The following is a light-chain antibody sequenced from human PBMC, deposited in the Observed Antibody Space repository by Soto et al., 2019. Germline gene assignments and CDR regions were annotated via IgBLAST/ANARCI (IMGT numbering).Light chain of an antibody. CDR3: QQYGVSPRT. J-gene: IGKJ1*01. CDR2: GAS. CDR1: QSVSSSY. Sequence: EIMFTQSPGTLSLYPGERATLSCRASQSVSSSYLAWYQQRPGQAPRLLIYGASSRATGIPDRCSGSGSGTDFSLTISRLEPEDFAVYYCQQYGVSPRTFGQGTKVDI. V-gene: IGKV3-20*01.